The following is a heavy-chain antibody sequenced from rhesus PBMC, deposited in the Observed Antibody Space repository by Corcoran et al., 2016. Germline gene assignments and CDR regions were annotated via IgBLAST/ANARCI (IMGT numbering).Heavy chain of an antibody. D-gene: IGHD2-21*01. J-gene: IGHJ4*01. CDR2: INPYNGNT. CDR3: ARVCTGSGCYAWGDY. Sequence: QVQLVQSGAEVKKPGSSVKVSCKASGYTFTDYYMHWVRKAPRQGLERMGWINPYNGNTKYAQKCQGRVTMTRDTSTSTAYMELSSLRSEDTAVYYCARVCTGSGCYAWGDYWGQGVLVTVSS. CDR1: GYTFTDYY. V-gene: IGHV1S2*01.